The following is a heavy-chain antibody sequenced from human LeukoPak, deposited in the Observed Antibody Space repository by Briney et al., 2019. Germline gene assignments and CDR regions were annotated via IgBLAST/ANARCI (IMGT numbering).Heavy chain of an antibody. V-gene: IGHV3-15*01. CDR3: AKGYYEIHDAFDI. D-gene: IGHD3-9*01. CDR1: GFIFRNSY. J-gene: IGHJ3*02. Sequence: GESLRLSCVASGFIFRNSYMSWVRQAPGKGLEWVGLIKSKPGGETTDYTAHLRGRFTISRDNSKNTLFLQMNSLRAEDTAVYYCAKGYYEIHDAFDIWGQGTMVTVSS. CDR2: IKSKPGGETT.